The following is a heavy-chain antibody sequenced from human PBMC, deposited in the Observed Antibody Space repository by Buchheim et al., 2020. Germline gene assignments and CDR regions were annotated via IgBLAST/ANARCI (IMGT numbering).Heavy chain of an antibody. J-gene: IGHJ4*02. CDR2: ISNSGVGT. D-gene: IGHD1-26*01. V-gene: IGHV3-23*01. Sequence: EVQLLESGGGLVQPGGSLRLSCAASEFTFSSNGMSWVRQAPGKGLEWVSSISNSGVGTYYADSVKGRFTISRDNSKSTLYLQMNSLRAEDTALYYCAKGVSASYLFPSAFDCWGQGTL. CDR3: AKGVSASYLFPSAFDC. CDR1: EFTFSSNG.